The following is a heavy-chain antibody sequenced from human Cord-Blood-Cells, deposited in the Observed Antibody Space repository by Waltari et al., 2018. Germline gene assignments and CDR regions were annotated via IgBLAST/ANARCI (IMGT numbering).Heavy chain of an antibody. Sequence: QVQLVQSGAEVKKPGASVKVSCKASGYTFTSHGISWVRQAPGQGLEWMGWNSAYNGNTNYAKKLQGKVTMTTDTSASTVYMELRSLRSDDTAVYDRARVSVGGYGDFDYWGQGTLVTVSS. CDR2: NSAYNGNT. CDR3: ARVSVGGYGDFDY. CDR1: GYTFTSHG. J-gene: IGHJ4*02. D-gene: IGHD1-26*01. V-gene: IGHV1-18*01.